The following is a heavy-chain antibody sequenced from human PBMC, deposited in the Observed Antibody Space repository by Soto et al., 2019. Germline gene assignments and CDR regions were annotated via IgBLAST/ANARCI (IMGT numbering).Heavy chain of an antibody. Sequence: GGSLRLSCSGSGFTFSHHSLYWVRQAPGKGLRYVTTISGNGGNTHYAASVRGRFTISRDNSKNTVFLQMSGLGVADSAVYYCVKVSGYCAGGSCFSYFDYWGQGAMVTVYS. J-gene: IGHJ4*02. CDR3: VKVSGYCAGGSCFSYFDY. V-gene: IGHV3-64D*06. D-gene: IGHD2-15*01. CDR1: GFTFSHHS. CDR2: ISGNGGNT.